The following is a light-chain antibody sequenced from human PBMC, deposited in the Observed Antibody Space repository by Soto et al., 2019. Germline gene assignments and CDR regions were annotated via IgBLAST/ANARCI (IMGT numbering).Light chain of an antibody. CDR2: GAS. J-gene: IGKJ3*01. V-gene: IGKV3-20*01. CDR3: QQYGGPPT. CDR1: QSVSSSY. Sequence: EIVLTQSPGTLSLSPGERATLSCRASQSVSSSYLAWYQQKPGQAPRLLIYGASSRATGIPDRFSGSGSGTDFPLTISRREHEVFTVYSYQQYGGPPTFAPGTKVDIK.